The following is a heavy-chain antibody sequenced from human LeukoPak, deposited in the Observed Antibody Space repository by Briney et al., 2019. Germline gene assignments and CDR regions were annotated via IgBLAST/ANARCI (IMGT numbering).Heavy chain of an antibody. Sequence: PGGSLRLSCAASGFTFSSYWMSWVRQAPGKGLEWVANIKQDGNEKYYVDSVKGRFTISRDNAKNSLYLQMNSLRAEDTAVYYCARAPYSSGWYEYYMDVWGKGTTVTVSS. CDR1: GFTFSSYW. CDR2: IKQDGNEK. V-gene: IGHV3-7*01. CDR3: ARAPYSSGWYEYYMDV. J-gene: IGHJ6*03. D-gene: IGHD6-19*01.